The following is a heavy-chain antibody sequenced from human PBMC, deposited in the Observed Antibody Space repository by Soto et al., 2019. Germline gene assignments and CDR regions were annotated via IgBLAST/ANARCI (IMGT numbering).Heavy chain of an antibody. CDR2: SYYSGST. CDR3: ARYHDYGDYEGPTINGFHI. CDR1: GVSISSGDYY. D-gene: IGHD4-17*01. J-gene: IGHJ3*02. V-gene: IGHV4-30-4*01. Sequence: PSETLSLTCTFSGVSISSGDYYCSWIGQPPGKGLEWIGYSYYSGSTYYNPSLKSRVTISLDKSKNQFSLKLSSVTAADTAVYYCARYHDYGDYEGPTINGFHIWGQATMVNVS.